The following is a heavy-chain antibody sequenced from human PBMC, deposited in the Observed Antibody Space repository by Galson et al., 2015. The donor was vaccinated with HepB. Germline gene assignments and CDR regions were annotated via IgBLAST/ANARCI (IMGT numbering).Heavy chain of an antibody. V-gene: IGHV3-30*03. J-gene: IGHJ4*02. CDR3: ARGFSSTWYSGLYY. CDR2: ISYDGSNK. Sequence: SLRLSCAASGFTFSSYVMHWVRQAPGKGLEWVSVISYDGSNKYYADSVKGRFTISRDNAKNTLYLQMNSLRAEDTAVYYCARGFSSTWYSGLYYWGRETLFTGSS. D-gene: IGHD6-13*01. CDR1: GFTFSSYV.